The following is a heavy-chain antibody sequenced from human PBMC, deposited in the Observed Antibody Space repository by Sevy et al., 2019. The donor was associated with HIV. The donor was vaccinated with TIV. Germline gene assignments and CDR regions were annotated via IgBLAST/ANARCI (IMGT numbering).Heavy chain of an antibody. CDR2: INAGNGNT. J-gene: IGHJ3*02. D-gene: IGHD6-19*01. CDR3: ARVDSSGWYGAFDI. Sequence: ASVKVSCKASGYTFTSYAMHWVRQAPGQRLEWMGWINAGNGNTKYSQKFQGRVTITRDTSASTAYMELSSLRSEDTAVDYCARVDSSGWYGAFDIWGQGTMVTVSS. CDR1: GYTFTSYA. V-gene: IGHV1-3*01.